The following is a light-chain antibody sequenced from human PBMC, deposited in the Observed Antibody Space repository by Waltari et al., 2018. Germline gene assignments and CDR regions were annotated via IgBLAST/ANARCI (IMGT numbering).Light chain of an antibody. Sequence: HLLLTHSPSASASPGASVTHTCSLPSRHGSNIIASAPQKPEKGPRFLMKVNSDGSHTKGDEIPDRFSGSSSGPERYLTISSVQSEDEADYYCQTGGHGTWVFGGGTKLTVL. CDR1: SRHGSNI. CDR3: QTGGHGTWV. J-gene: IGLJ3*02. V-gene: IGLV4-69*01. CDR2: VNSDGSH.